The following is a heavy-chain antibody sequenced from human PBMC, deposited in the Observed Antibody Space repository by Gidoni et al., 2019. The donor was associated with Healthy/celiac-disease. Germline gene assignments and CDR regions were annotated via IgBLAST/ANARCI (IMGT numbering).Heavy chain of an antibody. J-gene: IGHJ6*03. D-gene: IGHD2-2*01. CDR3: AKGSAAGYYYYYMDV. CDR1: GFPFADYA. CDR2: ISWNSGSI. Sequence: EVQLVESGGGLVQPGWSLRLPCAASGFPFADYAMHWVRQAPGKGLEWVSGISWNSGSIGYADSVKGRFTISRDNAKNSLYLQMNSLRAEDTALYYCAKGSAAGYYYYYMDVWGKGTTVTVSS. V-gene: IGHV3-9*01.